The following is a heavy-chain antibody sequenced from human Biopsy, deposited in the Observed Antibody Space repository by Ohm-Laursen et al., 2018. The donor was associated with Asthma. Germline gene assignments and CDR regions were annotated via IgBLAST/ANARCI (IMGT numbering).Heavy chain of an antibody. CDR2: IMTVFGTT. CDR3: ARCQVGYSSGWSLLLKKIYYSGMDV. J-gene: IGHJ6*02. D-gene: IGHD6-19*01. V-gene: IGHV1-69*13. Sequence: SVKVSCKAPGGTSSNFAISWVRQAPGQGLEWLGGIMTVFGTTNYAPKFQGRVTITADESTSTAYMEVTSLRSEDTAIYYCARCQVGYSSGWSLLLKKIYYSGMDVWGQGTAVTVSS. CDR1: GGTSSNFA.